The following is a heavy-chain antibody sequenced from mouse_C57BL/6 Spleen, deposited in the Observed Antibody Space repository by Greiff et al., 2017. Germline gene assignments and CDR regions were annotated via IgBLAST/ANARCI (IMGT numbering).Heavy chain of an antibody. Sequence: QVQLQQSGPELVKPGASVKLSCKASGYTFTSYDINWVKQRPGQGLEWIGWIYPRDGSTKYNEKLKGKATLTVDTSSSTSYMELHSLTSEDSAVYFCARGGSLYAMDYWGQGTSVTVSS. CDR1: GYTFTSYD. CDR3: ARGGSLYAMDY. J-gene: IGHJ4*01. V-gene: IGHV1-85*01. D-gene: IGHD1-1*01. CDR2: IYPRDGST.